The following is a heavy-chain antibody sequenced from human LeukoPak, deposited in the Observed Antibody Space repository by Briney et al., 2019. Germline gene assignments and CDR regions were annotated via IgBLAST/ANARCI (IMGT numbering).Heavy chain of an antibody. D-gene: IGHD2/OR15-2a*01. J-gene: IGHJ4*02. V-gene: IGHV4-59*01. CDR3: ARGFYYFDY. Sequence: SETLSLTRPVSGGALSCFYWSWIRPPPREGLEWIGYIYYSGSTNYNPSLKSRVTISVDTSKNQFSLKLSSVTAADTAVYSCARGFYYFDYWGQGTLVTVSS. CDR1: GGALSCFY. CDR2: IYYSGST.